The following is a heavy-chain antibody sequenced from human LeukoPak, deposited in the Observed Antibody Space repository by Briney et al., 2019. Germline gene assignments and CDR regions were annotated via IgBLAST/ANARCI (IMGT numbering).Heavy chain of an antibody. CDR2: IYTSGST. CDR3: ARQAPRVTTSILWFDP. D-gene: IGHD4-17*01. V-gene: IGHV4-61*02. Sequence: PSETLSLTCTVSGDSISSGDYYWSWIRQPAGKGLEWIGRIYTSGSTNYNHSLKSRVTISVDTSKNQFSLKLSSVTAADTAVYYCARQAPRVTTSILWFDPWGQGTLVTVSS. CDR1: GDSISSGDYY. J-gene: IGHJ5*02.